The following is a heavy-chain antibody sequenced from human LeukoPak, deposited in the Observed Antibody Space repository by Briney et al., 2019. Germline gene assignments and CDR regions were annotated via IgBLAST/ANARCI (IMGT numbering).Heavy chain of an antibody. CDR2: IGGSGDKT. V-gene: IGHV3-23*01. D-gene: IGHD6-19*01. CDR3: VRRGDASSGWGDHDY. CDR1: GFTFNRNA. Sequence: GGSLRLSCAASGFTFNRNAISWVRQAPGKWLEWVSTIGGSGDKTFYADSVKGRFTISRDNSKNMLHLQMSSLTGEDTALYYCVRRGDASSGWGDHDYWGQGALVIVSS. J-gene: IGHJ4*02.